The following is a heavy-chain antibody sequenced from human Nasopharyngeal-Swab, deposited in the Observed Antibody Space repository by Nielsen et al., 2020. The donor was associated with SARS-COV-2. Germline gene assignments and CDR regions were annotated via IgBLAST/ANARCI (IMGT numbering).Heavy chain of an antibody. Sequence: ASVKVSCKASGYTFTSYDINWVRQATGQGLEWMGWMNPNSGNTGYAQKFQGRVTITRNTSISTAYMELSSLRSEDTAVYYCAREPPRGYCSSTSCLWPNQYYYYYYGMDVWGQGTTVTVSS. CDR1: GYTFTSYD. D-gene: IGHD2-2*03. CDR2: MNPNSGNT. J-gene: IGHJ6*02. CDR3: AREPPRGYCSSTSCLWPNQYYYYYYGMDV. V-gene: IGHV1-8*03.